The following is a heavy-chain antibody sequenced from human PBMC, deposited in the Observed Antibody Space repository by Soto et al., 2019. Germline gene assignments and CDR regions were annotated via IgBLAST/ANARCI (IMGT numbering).Heavy chain of an antibody. J-gene: IGHJ3*02. CDR1: GYTFTSYG. V-gene: IGHV1-18*01. D-gene: IGHD3-16*02. CDR3: ARDHSNDYVWGSYRPLSHDAFAI. Sequence: GASVKVSCKASGYTFTSYGISWVRQAPGQGLEWMGWISAYNGNTNYAQKLQGRVTMTTDTSTSTAYMELRSLRSDDTAVYYCARDHSNDYVWGSYRPLSHDAFAIWGQGTMVTVSS. CDR2: ISAYNGNT.